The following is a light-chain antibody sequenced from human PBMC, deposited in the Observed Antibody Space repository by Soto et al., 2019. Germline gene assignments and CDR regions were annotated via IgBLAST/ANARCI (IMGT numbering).Light chain of an antibody. Sequence: EIVLTQSPATLSLSPGERATLSCRASQSVSSYLAWYQQKPGQAPRLLIYDASNRATGIPARFSGGGSGTEFTLTISSLQSEDFAVYYCQQYNNWPLTFGGGTKVEIK. J-gene: IGKJ4*01. V-gene: IGKV3-15*01. CDR2: DAS. CDR1: QSVSSY. CDR3: QQYNNWPLT.